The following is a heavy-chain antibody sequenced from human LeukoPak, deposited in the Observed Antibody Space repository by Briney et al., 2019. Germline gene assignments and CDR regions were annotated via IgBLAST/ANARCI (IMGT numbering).Heavy chain of an antibody. CDR3: AKDEDTANYYYYGMDV. CDR1: GFTFSSYG. Sequence: GGSLRLSCAASGFTFSSYGMHWVRQAPGKGLEWVAVISYDGSNKYYADSVKGRFTISRDNSKNTLYLQMNSLRAEDTAVYYCAKDEDTANYYYYGMDVWGQGTTVTVSS. V-gene: IGHV3-30*18. CDR2: ISYDGSNK. D-gene: IGHD5-18*01. J-gene: IGHJ6*02.